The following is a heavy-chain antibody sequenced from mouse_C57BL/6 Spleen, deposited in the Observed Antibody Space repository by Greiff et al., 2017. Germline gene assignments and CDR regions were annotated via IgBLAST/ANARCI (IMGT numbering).Heavy chain of an antibody. V-gene: IGHV1-18*01. Sequence: EVQVVESGPELVKPGASVKIPCKASGYTFTDYNMDWVKQSHGKSLEWIGDINPNNGGTIYNQKFQGKATLTVDKSSSTAYMELRSLTSEDTAVYYCARGIYDGYYWYFDVWGTGTTVTVSS. CDR2: INPNNGGT. CDR1: GYTFTDYN. CDR3: ARGIYDGYYWYFDV. D-gene: IGHD2-3*01. J-gene: IGHJ1*03.